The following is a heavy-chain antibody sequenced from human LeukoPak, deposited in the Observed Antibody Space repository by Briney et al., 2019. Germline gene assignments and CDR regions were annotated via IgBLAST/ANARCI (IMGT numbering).Heavy chain of an antibody. CDR2: INPNSGGT. J-gene: IGHJ5*02. Sequence: ASVKVSCKASGYAFTGYYIHWVRQAPGQGLEWMGRINPNSGGTNYAQKFQGRVTMTRDTSISTAYMELSRLTSDDTAVYYCAREPIVRDFNWFDPWGQGTLVTVSS. CDR3: AREPIVRDFNWFDP. CDR1: GYAFTGYY. V-gene: IGHV1-2*06. D-gene: IGHD3-10*01.